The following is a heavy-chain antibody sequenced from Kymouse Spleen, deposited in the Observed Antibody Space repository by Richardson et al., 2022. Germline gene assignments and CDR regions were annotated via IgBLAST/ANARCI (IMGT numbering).Heavy chain of an antibody. D-gene: IGHD4-17*01. Sequence: EVQLVESGGGLVQPGRSLRLSCAASGFTFDDYAMHWVRQAPGKGLEWVSGISWNSGSIGYADSVKGRFTISRDNAKNSLYLQMNSLRAEDTALYYCAKDPDYGDYVGYFDYWGQGTLVTVSS. V-gene: IGHV3-9*01. CDR2: ISWNSGSI. J-gene: IGHJ4*02. CDR3: AKDPDYGDYVGYFDY. CDR1: GFTFDDYA.